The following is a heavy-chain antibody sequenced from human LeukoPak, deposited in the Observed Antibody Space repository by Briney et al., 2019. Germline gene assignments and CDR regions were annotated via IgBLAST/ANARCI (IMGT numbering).Heavy chain of an antibody. CDR1: GITFSNYY. D-gene: IGHD3-10*01. CDR2: IIQDGSVT. Sequence: GGSLRLSCVTSGITFSNYYMHWVRQVPGEGLVWVSHIIQDGSVTSYADSVKGRFTISRDNAKNTVYLQLNNLRAEDTAVYYCAKSATMVRGPFDYWGQGTLVTVSS. V-gene: IGHV3-74*01. J-gene: IGHJ4*02. CDR3: AKSATMVRGPFDY.